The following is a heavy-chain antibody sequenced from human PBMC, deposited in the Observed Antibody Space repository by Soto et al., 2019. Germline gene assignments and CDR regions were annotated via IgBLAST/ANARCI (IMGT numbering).Heavy chain of an antibody. CDR3: ACARTTCGSTRYFDD. V-gene: IGHV6-1*01. CDR2: TYYRSKWYN. Sequence: PSQTLSLTCAISGDSVSSNSAAWNWIRQSPSRGLEWLGRTYYRSKWYNDYAVSVKSRITINPDTSKNQFSLQLNSVTPEDTAVYSFACARTTCGSTRYFDDWGQGTLVTVSS. CDR1: GDSVSSNSAA. D-gene: IGHD2-2*01. J-gene: IGHJ4*02.